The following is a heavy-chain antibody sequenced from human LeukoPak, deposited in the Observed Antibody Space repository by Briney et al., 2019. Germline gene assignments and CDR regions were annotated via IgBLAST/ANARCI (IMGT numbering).Heavy chain of an antibody. CDR3: ARDYGGTYYFDY. D-gene: IGHD4-23*01. J-gene: IGHJ4*02. V-gene: IGHV3-23*01. CDR2: ISGSGGST. CDR1: GFTFSSYA. Sequence: GGSLRLSCAASGFTFSSYAMSWVRQAPGKGLEWVPAISGSGGSTYYADSVKGRFTISRDNSKNTLYLQMNSLRAEDTAVYYCARDYGGTYYFDYWGQGTLVTVSS.